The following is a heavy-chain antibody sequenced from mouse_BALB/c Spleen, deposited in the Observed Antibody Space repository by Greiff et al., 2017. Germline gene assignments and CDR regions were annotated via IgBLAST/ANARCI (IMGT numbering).Heavy chain of an antibody. CDR3: ARAGPWGYFDV. V-gene: IGHV2-9*02. D-gene: IGHD3-3*01. CDR2: IWAGGST. CDR1: GFSLTSYG. J-gene: IGHJ1*01. Sequence: VQGVESGPGLVAPSQSLSITCTVSGFSLTSYGVHWVRQPPGKGLEWLGVIWAGGSTNYNSALMSRLSISKDNSKSQVFLKMNSLQTDDTAMYYCARAGPWGYFDVWGAGTTVTVSS.